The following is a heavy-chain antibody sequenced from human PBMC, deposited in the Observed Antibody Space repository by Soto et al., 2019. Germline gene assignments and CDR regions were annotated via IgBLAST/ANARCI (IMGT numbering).Heavy chain of an antibody. Sequence: PSETLSLTCTVSGGSISSGDYYWSWIRQPPGKGLEWIGYIYYSGSTYYNPSLKSRVTISVDTSKNQFSLKLSSVTAADTAVYYCARDSTPHCSGGSCYSGYYYYGMDVWGQGTTVTVS. D-gene: IGHD2-15*01. CDR3: ARDSTPHCSGGSCYSGYYYYGMDV. CDR1: GGSISSGDYY. J-gene: IGHJ6*02. CDR2: IYYSGST. V-gene: IGHV4-30-4*01.